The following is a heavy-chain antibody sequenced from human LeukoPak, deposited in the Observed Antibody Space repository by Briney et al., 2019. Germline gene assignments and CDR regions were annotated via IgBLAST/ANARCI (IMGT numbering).Heavy chain of an antibody. Sequence: PSETLSLTCTASGGSTSSYYWSWIRQPPGKGLEWIGYIYYSGSTNYNPSLKSRVTISVDTSKNQFSLKLSSVTAADTAVYYCARGTVVTGYYYGMDVWGQGTTVTVSS. D-gene: IGHD4-23*01. CDR2: IYYSGST. CDR3: ARGTVVTGYYYGMDV. J-gene: IGHJ6*02. V-gene: IGHV4-59*01. CDR1: GGSTSSYY.